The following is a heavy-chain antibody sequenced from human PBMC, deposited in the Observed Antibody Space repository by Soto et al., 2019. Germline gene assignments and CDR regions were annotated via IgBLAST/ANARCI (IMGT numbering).Heavy chain of an antibody. D-gene: IGHD6-19*01. Sequence: SETLSLTCTVCGSSISSYYWSWIRQPPGKGLEWIGYIYYSGSTNYNPSLKSRVTISVDTSKNQFSLKLSSVTAADTAVYYCARDYHSGGAFDIWGQGTMVTVSS. CDR3: ARDYHSGGAFDI. CDR1: GSSISSYY. V-gene: IGHV4-59*01. J-gene: IGHJ3*02. CDR2: IYYSGST.